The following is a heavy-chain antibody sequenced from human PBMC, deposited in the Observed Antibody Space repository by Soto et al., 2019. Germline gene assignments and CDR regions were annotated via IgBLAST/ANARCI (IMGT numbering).Heavy chain of an antibody. CDR2: ISGSGGST. J-gene: IGHJ4*02. CDR1: GFTFIDDA. CDR3: AKADSSGYYSISDY. Sequence: LGGSLRLSCAASGFTFIDDAMSWVRQAPGKGLEWVSGISGSGGSTDHADSVKGRFTISRDNSKNTLYRQMISLRAEDTAVYYCAKADSSGYYSISDYWGQGTLVTVAS. V-gene: IGHV3-23*01. D-gene: IGHD3-22*01.